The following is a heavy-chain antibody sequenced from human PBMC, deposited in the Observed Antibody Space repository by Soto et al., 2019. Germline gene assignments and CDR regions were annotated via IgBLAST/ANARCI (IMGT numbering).Heavy chain of an antibody. J-gene: IGHJ4*02. CDR2: ILGSGGHT. CDR1: GFTFSSYA. Sequence: GGSLRLSCAASGFTFSSYAMTWVRQAPGKGLEWVSAILGSGGHTYYADSVKGRFTISKDNSQNTLYLQLNSLRAEDTAVYYCARNQWELLNWGQGTLVTVSS. CDR3: ARNQWELLN. D-gene: IGHD1-26*01. V-gene: IGHV3-23*01.